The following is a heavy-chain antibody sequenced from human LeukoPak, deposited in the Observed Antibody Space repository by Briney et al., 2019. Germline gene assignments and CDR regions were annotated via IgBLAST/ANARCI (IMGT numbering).Heavy chain of an antibody. J-gene: IGHJ4*02. Sequence: SETLSLTCTVSGGSISSSSYYWGWIRQPPGKGLEWIGYIYYSGSTNYNPSLKSRVTISVDTSKNQFSLKLSSVTAADTAVYYCARASRWDSSSWYLWGQGTLVTVSS. CDR3: ARASRWDSSSWYL. CDR2: IYYSGST. D-gene: IGHD6-13*01. CDR1: GGSISSSSYY. V-gene: IGHV4-61*05.